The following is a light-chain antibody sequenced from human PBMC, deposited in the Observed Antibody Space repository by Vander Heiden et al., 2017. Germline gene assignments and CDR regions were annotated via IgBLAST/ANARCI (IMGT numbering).Light chain of an antibody. CDR1: QNVNSY. V-gene: IGKV3-15*01. CDR2: GAS. J-gene: IGKJ4*01. Sequence: EIVMTQSPASLSVSPGERATLSVRASQNVNSYLAWYQQKPGQAPKLLIYGASTRATGIPARFSGSGSGTDFTLTIGSLQSEDFAFYYCQHYNSWPLTFGEGTKVEIK. CDR3: QHYNSWPLT.